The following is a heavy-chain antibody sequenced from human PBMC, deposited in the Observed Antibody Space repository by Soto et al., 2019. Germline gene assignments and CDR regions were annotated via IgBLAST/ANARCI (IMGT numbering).Heavy chain of an antibody. Sequence: PGESRKIACNGSRYSSINYWIGWVRQLPGKGLEWMGIIYPGDSDTRYSPSFQGQVTVSVDKSISTAYLQWSRLKASDTAMYYCAKYRDHGMDVWGQGTTVTVSS. J-gene: IGHJ6*02. V-gene: IGHV5-51*01. CDR1: RYSSINYW. CDR2: IYPGDSDT. CDR3: AKYRDHGMDV. D-gene: IGHD5-12*01.